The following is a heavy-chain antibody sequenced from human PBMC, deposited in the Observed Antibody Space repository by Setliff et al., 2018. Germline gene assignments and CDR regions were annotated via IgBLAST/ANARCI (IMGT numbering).Heavy chain of an antibody. V-gene: IGHV1-18*01. Sequence: ASVKVSCKASGYTFTSYGISWVRQAPGQGLEWMGWISAYNGNTNYAQKLQGRVTMTTDTSTSAAYMELRSLRSDDTAVYYCARLPLPAAWELLDIRYYYYYMDVWGKGTTVTVSS. D-gene: IGHD1-26*01. J-gene: IGHJ6*03. CDR1: GYTFTSYG. CDR3: ARLPLPAAWELLDIRYYYYYMDV. CDR2: ISAYNGNT.